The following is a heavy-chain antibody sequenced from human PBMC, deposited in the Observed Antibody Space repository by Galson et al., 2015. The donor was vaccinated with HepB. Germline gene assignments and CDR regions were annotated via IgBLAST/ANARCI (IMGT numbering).Heavy chain of an antibody. D-gene: IGHD6-6*01. V-gene: IGHV5-51*01. CDR1: GYTFISYW. J-gene: IGHJ4*02. Sequence: QSGAEVKKPGESLRISCKTSGYTFISYWIGWVRQMPGKGLEWMGIIYPADSDTRYSPSFQGQVTISADKSISTAYLQWSSLKASDTAIYYCARQLFSTSSSHYWVQGTLVTVAS. CDR2: IYPADSDT. CDR3: ARQLFSTSSSHY.